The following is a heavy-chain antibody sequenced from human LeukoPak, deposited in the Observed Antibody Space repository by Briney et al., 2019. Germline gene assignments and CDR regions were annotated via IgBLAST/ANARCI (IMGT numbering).Heavy chain of an antibody. Sequence: ASVKVSCKASGYTFTSYGTSWVRQAPGQGLEWMGWISAYNGNTNYAQKLQGRVTMTTDTSTSTAYMELRSLRSDDTAVYYCARDYGRDSNYWFDPWGQGTLVTVSS. D-gene: IGHD4-11*01. J-gene: IGHJ5*02. CDR2: ISAYNGNT. CDR1: GYTFTSYG. CDR3: ARDYGRDSNYWFDP. V-gene: IGHV1-18*01.